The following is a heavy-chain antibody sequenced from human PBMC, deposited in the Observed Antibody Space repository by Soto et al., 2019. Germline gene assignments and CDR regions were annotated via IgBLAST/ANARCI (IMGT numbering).Heavy chain of an antibody. CDR1: GFTFSSYS. CDR3: ARGRAFYSYYDFWTYGGSFDY. Sequence: GGSLRLSCAASGFTFSSYSMNWVRQAPGKGLEWVSSISSSSSYIYYADSVKGRFAISRDNAKNSLYLQMNSLRAEDTAVYYCARGRAFYSYYDFWTYGGSFDYWGQGTLVTVSS. D-gene: IGHD3-3*01. V-gene: IGHV3-21*01. CDR2: ISSSSSYI. J-gene: IGHJ4*02.